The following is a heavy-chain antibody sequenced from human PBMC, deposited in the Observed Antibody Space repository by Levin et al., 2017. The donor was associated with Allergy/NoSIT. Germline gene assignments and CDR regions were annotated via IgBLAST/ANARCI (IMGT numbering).Heavy chain of an antibody. J-gene: IGHJ4*02. CDR3: ASLFGAYAPLDY. CDR1: GGSISSGGYY. Sequence: SETLSLTCTVSGGSISSGGYYWSWIRQHPGKGLEWIGYIYYSGSTYYNPSLKSRVTISVDTSKNQFSLKLSSVTAADTAVYYCASLFGAYAPLDYWGQGTLVTVSS. V-gene: IGHV4-31*03. CDR2: IYYSGST. D-gene: IGHD2-8*01.